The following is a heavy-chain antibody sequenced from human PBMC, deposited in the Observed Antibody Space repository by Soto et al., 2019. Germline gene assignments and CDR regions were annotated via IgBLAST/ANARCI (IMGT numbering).Heavy chain of an antibody. D-gene: IGHD3-16*01. CDR3: AKGGMIMGMDV. CDR1: GFTFSSYG. J-gene: IGHJ6*02. V-gene: IGHV3-23*01. Sequence: GGSLRLSCAASGFTFSSYGMHWVRQAPGKGLEWVSAISGSGGSTYYADSVKGRFTISRDNSKNTLYLQMNGLRAEDTAVYYCAKGGMIMGMDVWGQGTTVTVSS. CDR2: ISGSGGST.